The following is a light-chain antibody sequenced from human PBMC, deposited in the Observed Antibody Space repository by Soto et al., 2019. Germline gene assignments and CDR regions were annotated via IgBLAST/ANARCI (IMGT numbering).Light chain of an antibody. V-gene: IGKV1-39*01. CDR1: QSISSY. CDR3: QQSYSTHGLT. Sequence: DIQMTQSPSSLSASVGDRVTITCRASQSISSYLNWYQQKPGKAPKLLIYAASSLQSGVPSRFSGSGSGTDFTLTNSSLQPEDFATYYCQQSYSTHGLTFGGGTKVEIK. CDR2: AAS. J-gene: IGKJ4*01.